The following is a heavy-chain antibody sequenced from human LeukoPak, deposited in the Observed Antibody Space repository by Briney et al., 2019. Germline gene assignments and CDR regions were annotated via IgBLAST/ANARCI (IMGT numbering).Heavy chain of an antibody. Sequence: GGSLRLSCAASGFTFSSYWMSWVRQAPGKGLEWVANIKQDGSEKYYVDSVKGRFTISRDNAKNSLYLQMNSLRAEDTAVYYCASTPWGISSGWYYYFDYWGQGTLVTVSS. CDR2: IKQDGSEK. J-gene: IGHJ4*02. CDR3: ASTPWGISSGWYYYFDY. V-gene: IGHV3-7*01. CDR1: GFTFSSYW. D-gene: IGHD6-19*01.